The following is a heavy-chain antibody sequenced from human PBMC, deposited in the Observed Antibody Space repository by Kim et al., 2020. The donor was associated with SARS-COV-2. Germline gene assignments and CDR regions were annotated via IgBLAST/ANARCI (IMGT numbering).Heavy chain of an antibody. Sequence: GGSLRLSCAASGFTFSSYAMSWVRQAPGKGLEWVSAISGSGGSTYYADSVKGRFAISRDNSKNTLYLQMNSLRAEDTAVYYCAKSTAMVVLRKYYYMDVWGKGTTVTVSS. CDR1: GFTFSSYA. D-gene: IGHD5-18*01. CDR2: ISGSGGST. J-gene: IGHJ6*03. V-gene: IGHV3-23*01. CDR3: AKSTAMVVLRKYYYMDV.